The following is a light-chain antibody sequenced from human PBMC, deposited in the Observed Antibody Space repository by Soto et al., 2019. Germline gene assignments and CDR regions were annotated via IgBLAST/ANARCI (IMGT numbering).Light chain of an antibody. CDR2: SNT. CDR3: SAWDDSLKTWV. CDR1: GSNIGTKP. V-gene: IGLV1-44*01. Sequence: QAVVTQPPSASGTPGQRVTISWSGSGSNIGTKPVNWYQQLPGTAPKLLIYSNTQRPSGVPDRFSGSRSGTSASLAIGGLQSEDEGDYYCSAWDDSLKTWVFGGGTKRTVL. J-gene: IGLJ3*02.